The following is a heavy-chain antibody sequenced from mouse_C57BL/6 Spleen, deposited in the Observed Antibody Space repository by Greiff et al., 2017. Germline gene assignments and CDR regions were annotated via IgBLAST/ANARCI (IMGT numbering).Heavy chain of an antibody. J-gene: IGHJ4*01. CDR3: ARQGVLSYAMDY. CDR1: GFSLTSYG. CDR2: IWSDGST. V-gene: IGHV2-6-1*01. D-gene: IGHD2-14*01. Sequence: VKLVESGPGLVAPSQSLSITCTVSGFSLTSYGVHWVRQPPGKGLEWLVVIWSDGSTNYTSALKSRLSISKDNSKSQVFLKMNSLQTDDTAMYYCARQGVLSYAMDYWGQGTSVTVSS.